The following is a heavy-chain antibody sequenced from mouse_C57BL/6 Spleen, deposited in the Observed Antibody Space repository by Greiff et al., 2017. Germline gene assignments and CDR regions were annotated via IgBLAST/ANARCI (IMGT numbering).Heavy chain of an antibody. D-gene: IGHD1-1*01. J-gene: IGHJ4*01. Sequence: QVQLQQSGAELVRPGASVTLSCKASGYTFTDYEMHWVKQTPVHGLEWIGAIDPETGGTAYNQKFKGKAILTADKSSSTAYMELRSLTSEDSAVYYGTRRDYYGSSDSMDYWGQGTSVTVSS. CDR3: TRRDYYGSSDSMDY. CDR2: IDPETGGT. CDR1: GYTFTDYE. V-gene: IGHV1-15*01.